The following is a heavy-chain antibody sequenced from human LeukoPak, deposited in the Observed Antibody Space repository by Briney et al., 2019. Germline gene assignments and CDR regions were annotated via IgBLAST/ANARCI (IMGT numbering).Heavy chain of an antibody. CDR3: ARVPLMVYDNWFDP. CDR2: INWNGGST. J-gene: IGHJ5*02. D-gene: IGHD2-8*01. V-gene: IGHV3-20*04. CDR1: GLTFDDYG. Sequence: GGSLRLSCAASGLTFDDYGMTWVRQAPGKGLEWVSGINWNGGSTGYADSVKGRFTISRDNAKNSLYLQMNSLRAEDTALYYCARVPLMVYDNWFDPCGQGTLVTVSS.